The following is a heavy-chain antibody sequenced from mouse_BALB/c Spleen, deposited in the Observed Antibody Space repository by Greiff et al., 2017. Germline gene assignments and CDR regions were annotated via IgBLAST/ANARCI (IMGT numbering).Heavy chain of an antibody. CDR1: GFSLTSYG. Sequence: VMLVESGPGLVQPSQSLSITCTVSGFSLTSYGVHWVRQSPGKGLEWLGVIWSGGSTDYNAAFISRLSISKDNSKSQVFFKMNSLQANDTAIYYCARNWDGYYVGDYWGQGTSVTVSS. CDR2: IWSGGST. CDR3: ARNWDGYYVGDY. V-gene: IGHV2-2*02. D-gene: IGHD2-3*01. J-gene: IGHJ4*01.